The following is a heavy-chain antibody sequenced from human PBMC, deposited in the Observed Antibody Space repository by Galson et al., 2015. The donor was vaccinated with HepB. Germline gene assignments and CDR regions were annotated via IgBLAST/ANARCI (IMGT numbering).Heavy chain of an antibody. J-gene: IGHJ3*01. Sequence: CKASGYSFTSYDIHWVRQVTGQGLEWMGWMSPKSGDTGYAQKFQGRVTMTRDTSMRTAFMEMRSLTTEDTAVYYCAKGAGDYPESFDFWVQGTMVIVSS. V-gene: IGHV1-8*01. CDR2: MSPKSGDT. CDR3: AKGAGDYPESFDF. D-gene: IGHD4-17*01. CDR1: GYSFTSYD.